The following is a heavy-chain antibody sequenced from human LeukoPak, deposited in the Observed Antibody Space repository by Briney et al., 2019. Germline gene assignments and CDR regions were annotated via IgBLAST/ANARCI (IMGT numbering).Heavy chain of an antibody. CDR1: GGSISSYY. V-gene: IGHV4-59*12. Sequence: AETLSLTCTVSGGSISSYYWSWIRQPPGKGLEWLGYIYYSGSTNYNPSLKSRVTISVDTSKNQFSLKLSSVTAADTAVYYCAREAGPNYYYYYMDVWGKGTTVTVSS. J-gene: IGHJ6*03. CDR2: IYYSGST. D-gene: IGHD6-19*01. CDR3: AREAGPNYYYYYMDV.